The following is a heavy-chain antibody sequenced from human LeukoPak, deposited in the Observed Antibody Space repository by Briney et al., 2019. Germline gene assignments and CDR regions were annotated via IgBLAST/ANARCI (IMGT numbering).Heavy chain of an antibody. V-gene: IGHV3-30*18. CDR3: AKDGPGGSYGWGPFGAFDI. Sequence: PGGSLRLSCAASGFTFTTYGMHWVRQAPGRGLEWVAVISHDGSNKYYADSVKGRFTISRDNSKNTLYLQTNSLRAEDTAVYYCAKDGPGGSYGWGPFGAFDIWGQGTMVTVSS. CDR2: ISHDGSNK. D-gene: IGHD1-26*01. J-gene: IGHJ3*02. CDR1: GFTFTTYG.